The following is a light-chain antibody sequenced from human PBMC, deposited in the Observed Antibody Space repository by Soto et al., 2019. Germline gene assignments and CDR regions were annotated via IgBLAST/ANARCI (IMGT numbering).Light chain of an antibody. Sequence: EIVLTQSPGTLSLSPGERATLSCRTSQSVSSNDLAWYQQKPCQAPRLLIYGASNRATRIPDRFSGSGSGTDFTLTTNRLEPEDFAVYYCQQYGSSETFGQGTKLEIK. V-gene: IGKV3-20*01. J-gene: IGKJ2*01. CDR3: QQYGSSET. CDR2: GAS. CDR1: QSVSSND.